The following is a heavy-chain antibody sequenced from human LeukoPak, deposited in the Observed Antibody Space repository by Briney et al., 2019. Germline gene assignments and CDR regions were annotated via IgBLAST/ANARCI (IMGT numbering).Heavy chain of an antibody. CDR1: GFTFSSYA. D-gene: IGHD5-24*01. V-gene: IGHV3-23*01. Sequence: QLGGSQGLSCAASGFTFSSYAMSWVRQDPGKGVEWVSVISGSGGSTYSADSVKGRFTISRDNSKNTLYLQMNSLRAEDTAVYFCAKSQDGGRSFHFGYWGQRTMVADSS. CDR2: ISGSGGST. CDR3: AKSQDGGRSFHFGY. J-gene: IGHJ4*02.